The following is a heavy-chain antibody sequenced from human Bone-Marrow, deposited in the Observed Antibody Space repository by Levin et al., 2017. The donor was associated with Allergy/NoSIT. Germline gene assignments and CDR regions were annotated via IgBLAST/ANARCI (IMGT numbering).Heavy chain of an antibody. CDR3: ARQRYYDFKWGWEFEL. V-gene: IGHV4-39*01. Sequence: LSLPFPFSSFSLPGRLPYWPWLRQAPGKGLEWIVSIFWSGTTYYNPSLQNRLRMAVDTSKDEFSLRLRSLTTSDTAIYYCARQRYYDFKWGWEFELWGRGTLVIVS. D-gene: IGHD3-9*01. J-gene: IGHJ2*01. CDR1: SFSLPGRLPY. CDR2: IFWSGTT.